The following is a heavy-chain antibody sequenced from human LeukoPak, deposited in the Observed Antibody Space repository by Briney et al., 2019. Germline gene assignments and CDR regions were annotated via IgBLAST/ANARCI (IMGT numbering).Heavy chain of an antibody. CDR1: GFTFSNYG. CDR3: AKDLSPGHY. CDR2: ISGSGGNT. D-gene: IGHD2/OR15-2a*01. Sequence: EGSLRLSCAASGFTFSNYGMSWVRQAPGKGLEWVSAISGSGGNTYYADSVKGRFTISRDNSKNTLYLQMNSLRAEDTAVYYCAKDLSPGHYWGQGTLVTVSS. J-gene: IGHJ4*02. V-gene: IGHV3-23*01.